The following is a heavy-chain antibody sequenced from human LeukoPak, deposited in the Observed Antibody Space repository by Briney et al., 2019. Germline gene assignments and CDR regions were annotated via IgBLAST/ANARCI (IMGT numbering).Heavy chain of an antibody. CDR1: GGSISSYY. V-gene: IGHV4-59*08. J-gene: IGHJ3*02. Sequence: SETLSLTCTVSGGSISSYYWSWIRQPPGKGLEWIGYIYYSGSTNYNPSLKSRVTISVDTSKNQFSLKLSSVTAADTAVYYCARPFYYYGSGSYYNGDAFDIWGQGTMVTVSS. CDR3: ARPFYYYGSGSYYNGDAFDI. D-gene: IGHD3-10*01. CDR2: IYYSGST.